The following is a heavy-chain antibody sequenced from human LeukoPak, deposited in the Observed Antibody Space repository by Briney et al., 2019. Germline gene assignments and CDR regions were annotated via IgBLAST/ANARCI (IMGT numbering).Heavy chain of an antibody. CDR1: GFTVSSNY. Sequence: GGSLRLSCAASGFTVSSNYMNWVRQAPGKGLEWVSVIYGGGNIYYADSVKGRFTISRDNSKNTLYLQMNSLRAEDTAVYYCARGAGYNYPYYFDYWGRGTLVTVSS. J-gene: IGHJ4*02. CDR3: ARGAGYNYPYYFDY. CDR2: IYGGGNI. V-gene: IGHV3-53*01. D-gene: IGHD5-24*01.